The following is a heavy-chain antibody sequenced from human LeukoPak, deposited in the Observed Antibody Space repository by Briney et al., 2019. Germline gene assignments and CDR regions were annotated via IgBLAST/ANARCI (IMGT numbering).Heavy chain of an antibody. Sequence: PGGSLRLSCVASGFPFSSYWMTWVRQAPGKGLEWVANIKQDGSKKSYVDSVKGRFTISRDNAKNSLYLQMNSLRAEDTAVYYCVRNLAVAGTCFDSWGQGTLVTVSS. D-gene: IGHD6-19*01. CDR1: GFPFSSYW. CDR3: VRNLAVAGTCFDS. CDR2: IKQDGSKK. J-gene: IGHJ4*02. V-gene: IGHV3-7*03.